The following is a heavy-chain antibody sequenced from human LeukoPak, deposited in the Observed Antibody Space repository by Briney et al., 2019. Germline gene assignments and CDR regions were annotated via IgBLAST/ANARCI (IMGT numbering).Heavy chain of an antibody. CDR2: INPSGGST. J-gene: IGHJ4*02. CDR1: GYTFSSYY. D-gene: IGHD5-24*01. CDR3: AGDLKRQDVAPIDMATTGDGDY. V-gene: IGHV1-46*01. Sequence: EASVKVSCKASGYTFSSYYIHWVRQAPGQGLEWMGVINPSGGSTNYAQKFQGRVTMTRDTSTSTVYMELSSLRSEDTAVYYCAGDLKRQDVAPIDMATTGDGDYWGQGTLVTVSS.